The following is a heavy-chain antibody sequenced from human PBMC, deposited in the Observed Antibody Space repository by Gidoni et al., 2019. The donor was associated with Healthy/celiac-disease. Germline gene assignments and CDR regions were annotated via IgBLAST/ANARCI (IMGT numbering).Heavy chain of an antibody. CDR1: GGSFSGYY. CDR2: INHSAST. Sequence: QSQLQQWGAGLLKPSETLSLTCAVYGGSFSGYYWSWIRQPPGKGLEWIGEINHSASTNYNPSLKSRVTISVDTSKDQFSLKLSSVTAADTAVYYCARGNGSAEFDYWGQGTLVTVSS. V-gene: IGHV4-34*01. D-gene: IGHD2-8*01. J-gene: IGHJ4*02. CDR3: ARGNGSAEFDY.